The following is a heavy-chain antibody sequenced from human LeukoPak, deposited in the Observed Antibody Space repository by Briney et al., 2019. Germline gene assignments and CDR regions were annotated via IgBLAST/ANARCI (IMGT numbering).Heavy chain of an antibody. V-gene: IGHV1-2*02. CDR2: INPNSGGT. J-gene: IGHJ4*02. D-gene: IGHD6-13*01. CDR3: ARGFSSWYLSSYYLEY. CDR1: GGTFSSYA. Sequence: ASVKVSCKASGGTFSSYAISWVRQAPGQALEWMGWINPNSGGTNYAQKFQGRVTMTRDTSITTAYMELSRLRSDDTAVYYCARGFSSWYLSSYYLEYCGQGTPVTVSS.